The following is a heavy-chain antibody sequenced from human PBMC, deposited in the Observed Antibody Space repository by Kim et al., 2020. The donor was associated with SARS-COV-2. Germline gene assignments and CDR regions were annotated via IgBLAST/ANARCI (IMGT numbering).Heavy chain of an antibody. CDR3: ARGQPPRAPRISIAVAD. J-gene: IGHJ4*02. CDR1: GGSFSGYY. V-gene: IGHV4-34*01. D-gene: IGHD6-19*01. Sequence: SETLSLTCAVYGGSFSGYYWSWIRQPPGKGLEWIGEINHSGSTNYNPSLKSRVTISVDTSKNQFSLKLSSVTAADTAVYYCARGQPPRAPRISIAVADGGQGTLVTVSS. CDR2: INHSGST.